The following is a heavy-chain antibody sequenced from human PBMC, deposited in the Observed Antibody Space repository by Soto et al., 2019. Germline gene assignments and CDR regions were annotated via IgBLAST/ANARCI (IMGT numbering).Heavy chain of an antibody. D-gene: IGHD3-3*01. CDR1: GYTFTGYY. J-gene: IGHJ6*02. CDR2: INPNSGGT. Sequence: ASVKVSCKASGYTFTGYYMHWVRQAPGQGLEWMGWINPNSGGTNYAQKFQGWVTMTRDTSISTAYMELSRLRSDDTAVYYCARSRPKELRFLEWLLGDYYYYGMDVWGQGTTVTVSS. CDR3: ARSRPKELRFLEWLLGDYYYYGMDV. V-gene: IGHV1-2*04.